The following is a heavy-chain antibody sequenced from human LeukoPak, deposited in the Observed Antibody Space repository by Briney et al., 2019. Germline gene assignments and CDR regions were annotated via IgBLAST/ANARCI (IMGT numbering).Heavy chain of an antibody. D-gene: IGHD1-14*01. CDR1: GFTLSGYW. J-gene: IGHJ3*02. Sequence: GGSLRLSCAASGFTLSGYWIHWVRRAPGKGLVWVSRIDNDGRSTNYADSVKGRSTVSRDNAKNTLYLQMNSLRVEDTAMYYCVRGGLNHAFDMWGQGTTVTVSS. CDR2: IDNDGRST. V-gene: IGHV3-74*01. CDR3: VRGGLNHAFDM.